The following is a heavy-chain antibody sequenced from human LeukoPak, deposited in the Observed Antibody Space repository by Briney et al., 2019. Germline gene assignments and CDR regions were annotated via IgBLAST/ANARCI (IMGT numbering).Heavy chain of an antibody. CDR1: GGSISSFY. Sequence: PSETLSLTCKVSGGSISSFYWSWIRQPPGKGLEWIGCVYYSGTTNYNPSLKSRVTMSLDTSKNQFFLNLNSVTAADTAVYYCARGFSGVVARDWGQGTLVTVSS. J-gene: IGHJ4*02. CDR2: VYYSGTT. V-gene: IGHV4-59*12. D-gene: IGHD2-15*01. CDR3: ARGFSGVVARD.